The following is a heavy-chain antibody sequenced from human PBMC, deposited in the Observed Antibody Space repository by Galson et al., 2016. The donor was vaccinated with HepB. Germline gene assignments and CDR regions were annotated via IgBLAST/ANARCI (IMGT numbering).Heavy chain of an antibody. CDR3: AKEPAPVGSYGVYYYYGMDV. V-gene: IGHV3-33*06. CDR1: GFTFSSYG. Sequence: SLRLSCAASGFTFSSYGFHWVRQAPDKGLEWVAVIWHDGSNKYYADPVKGRFTISRDNSKNTLFLQMNSLRAEDTAVYYCAKEPAPVGSYGVYYYYGMDVWGQGTTVTVSS. CDR2: IWHDGSNK. D-gene: IGHD1-26*01. J-gene: IGHJ6*02.